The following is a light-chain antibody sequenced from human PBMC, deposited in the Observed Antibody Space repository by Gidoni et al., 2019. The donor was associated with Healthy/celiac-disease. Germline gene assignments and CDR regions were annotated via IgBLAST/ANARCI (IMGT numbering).Light chain of an antibody. CDR2: DVS. CDR1: SSDVGGYNY. CDR3: SSYTSSSTLYV. V-gene: IGLV2-14*01. Sequence: QSALTQPAYVSGSPGQSITISCTGTSSDVGGYNYVSWYQQHPGKAPKLMIYDVSNRPSGVSNRFSGSKSGNTASLTISVLQAEDEADYYCSSYTSSSTLYVFGTGTKVTVL. J-gene: IGLJ1*01.